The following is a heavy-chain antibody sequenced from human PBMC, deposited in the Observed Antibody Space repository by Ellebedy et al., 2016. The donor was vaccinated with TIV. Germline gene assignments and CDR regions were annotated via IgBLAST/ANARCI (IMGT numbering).Heavy chain of an antibody. V-gene: IGHV3-23*01. CDR2: ISANGGTT. D-gene: IGHD3/OR15-3a*01. J-gene: IGHJ4*02. CDR1: GFTFSDYY. CDR3: ARRSTDFAFDS. Sequence: PGGSLRLSCVASGFTFSDYYMSWVRQAPGQGLEWVSLISANGGTTYYADSVKGRFTISRDNSKNTLFLQMSSLRAEDTAVYFCARRSTDFAFDSWGQGTLVTVSS.